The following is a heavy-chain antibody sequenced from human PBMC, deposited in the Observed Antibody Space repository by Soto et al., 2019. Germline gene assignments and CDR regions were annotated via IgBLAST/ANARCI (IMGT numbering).Heavy chain of an antibody. J-gene: IGHJ4*02. CDR1: GFTFSSYS. D-gene: IGHD6-6*01. V-gene: IGHV3-21*01. Sequence: EVQLVESGGGLVKPGGSLRLSCAASGFTFSSYSMKWVRQAPGKGLEWVSSISSSSSYIYYADSVKGRFTISRDNAKNSLYLQRNSLRAEDTAVYYCASWYSSSPRRYDYWGQGTLVTVSS. CDR3: ASWYSSSPRRYDY. CDR2: ISSSSSYI.